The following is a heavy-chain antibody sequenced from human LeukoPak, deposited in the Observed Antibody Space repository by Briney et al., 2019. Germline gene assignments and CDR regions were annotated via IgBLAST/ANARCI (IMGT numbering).Heavy chain of an antibody. Sequence: GASERVSCKASVYTFSNYGITWVRQAPGQPLEWMGWITAYNVKTDYAQNLQAKVTMTTDTSNTTAYMELRSLRSDDTAIYYCASDARYSGYDSAFDVWGERAMVTVSS. CDR1: VYTFSNYG. CDR2: ITAYNVKT. CDR3: ASDARYSGYDSAFDV. J-gene: IGHJ3*01. V-gene: IGHV1-18*01. D-gene: IGHD5-12*01.